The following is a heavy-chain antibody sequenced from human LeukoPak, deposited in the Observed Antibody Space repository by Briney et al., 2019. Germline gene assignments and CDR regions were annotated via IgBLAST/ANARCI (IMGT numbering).Heavy chain of an antibody. CDR3: ARGLASGYPPIPFDY. CDR2: ICHGGNT. Sequence: SETLSLTCTVSGYSISSGYCWGWIRQPPGKGLEWIGNICHGGNTYYKPSLRSRVSISVDTSKIQFSLNLTSVTAADTAIYYCARGLASGYPPIPFDYWGQGTQVTVSS. V-gene: IGHV4-38-2*02. CDR1: GYSISSGYC. J-gene: IGHJ4*02. D-gene: IGHD3-3*01.